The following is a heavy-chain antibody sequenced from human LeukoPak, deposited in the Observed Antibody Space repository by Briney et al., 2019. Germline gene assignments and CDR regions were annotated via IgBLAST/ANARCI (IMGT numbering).Heavy chain of an antibody. CDR1: GFTFSNAW. J-gene: IGHJ5*02. CDR3: ARATPYYYYGSGSYS. Sequence: GSLRLSCAASGFTFSNAWMSWIRQPPGKGLEWIGEINHSGSTNYNPSLKSRVTISVDTSKNQFSLKLSSVTAADTAVYYCARATPYYYYGSGSYSWGQGTLVTVSS. CDR2: INHSGST. V-gene: IGHV4-34*01. D-gene: IGHD3-10*01.